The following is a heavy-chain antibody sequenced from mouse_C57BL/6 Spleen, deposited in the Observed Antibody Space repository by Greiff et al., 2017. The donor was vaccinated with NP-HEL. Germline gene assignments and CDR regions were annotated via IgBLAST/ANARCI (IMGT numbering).Heavy chain of an antibody. CDR1: GYTFTSYW. D-gene: IGHD1-1*01. Sequence: VQLQQPGAELVRPGSSVKLSCKASGYTFTSYWMDWVKQRPGQGLEWIGNIYPSDSETHYNQKFKDKATLTVDKSSSTAYMQLSSLTSEDSAVYYCARWTNYYGSSYVNAMDYWGQGTSVTVSS. V-gene: IGHV1-61*01. CDR3: ARWTNYYGSSYVNAMDY. CDR2: IYPSDSET. J-gene: IGHJ4*01.